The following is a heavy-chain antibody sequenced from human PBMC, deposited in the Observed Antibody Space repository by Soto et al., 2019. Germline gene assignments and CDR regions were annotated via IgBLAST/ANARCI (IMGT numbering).Heavy chain of an antibody. J-gene: IGHJ4*02. CDR3: AKDRARAVRGVIPGY. CDR1: GFTFSSYG. CDR2: ISYDGSNK. Sequence: VQLVESGGGVVQPGRSLRLSCAACGFTFSSYGMHWVRQAPGKGLEWVAVISYDGSNKYYADSVKGRFTISRDNSKNTLYLQMNSLRAEDTAVYYCAKDRARAVRGVIPGYWGQGTLVTVSS. D-gene: IGHD3-10*01. V-gene: IGHV3-30*18.